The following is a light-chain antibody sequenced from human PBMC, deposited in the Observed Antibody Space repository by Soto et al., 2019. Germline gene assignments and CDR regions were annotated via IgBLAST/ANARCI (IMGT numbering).Light chain of an antibody. Sequence: EIVLTQSPGTLSLSPGERATLSCRASQSVSSSYLAWYQQKPGKAPRLLISVASRRATGIPDRFSGSGSGTDFTLTISRLEPEDFAVYYCQQYGSSLYTFGQGTKLEIK. J-gene: IGKJ2*01. CDR2: VAS. CDR3: QQYGSSLYT. V-gene: IGKV3-20*01. CDR1: QSVSSSY.